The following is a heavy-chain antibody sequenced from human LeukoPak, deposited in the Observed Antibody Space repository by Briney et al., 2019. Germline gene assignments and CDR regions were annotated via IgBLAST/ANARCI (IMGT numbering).Heavy chain of an antibody. V-gene: IGHV4-31*03. D-gene: IGHD5-18*01. Sequence: SETLSLTCTVSGGSISSGGYYWSWIRQHPGKGLEWIGYIYYSGSTYYNPSLKSRVTISVDTSKNQFSLKLSSVTAADTAVYYCARGIVDTAMVTWFDPWGQGTLVTVSS. CDR3: ARGIVDTAMVTWFDP. J-gene: IGHJ5*02. CDR2: IYYSGST. CDR1: GGSISSGGYY.